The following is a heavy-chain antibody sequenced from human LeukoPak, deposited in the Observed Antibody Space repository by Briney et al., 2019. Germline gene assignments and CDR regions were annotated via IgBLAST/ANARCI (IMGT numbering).Heavy chain of an antibody. Sequence: PSETLSLTCAVYGGSFSGYYWSWIRQPPGKGLEWIGEINHSGSTNYNPSLKGRVTISVDTSKNQFSLKLSSVTAADTAVYYCVKRSVRLLTFDYWGQGTLVTVSS. J-gene: IGHJ4*02. CDR2: INHSGST. D-gene: IGHD3-22*01. CDR3: VKRSVRLLTFDY. CDR1: GGSFSGYY. V-gene: IGHV4-34*01.